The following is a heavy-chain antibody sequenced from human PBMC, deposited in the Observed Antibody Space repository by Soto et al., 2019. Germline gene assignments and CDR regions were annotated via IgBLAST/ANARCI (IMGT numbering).Heavy chain of an antibody. D-gene: IGHD2-15*01. CDR1: GFTFSTYD. CDR2: IGTAGDT. CDR3: ARGGSSGWFDP. Sequence: EVQLVESGGGLVQPGGSLRLSCAASGFTFSTYDMHWVRQVTGKGLEWVSCIGTAGDTFYPDSVKGRFTISRGNAKNSLYLQMNSLRAEDTAVYYCARGGSSGWFDPWGQGTLVTVSS. J-gene: IGHJ5*02. V-gene: IGHV3-13*01.